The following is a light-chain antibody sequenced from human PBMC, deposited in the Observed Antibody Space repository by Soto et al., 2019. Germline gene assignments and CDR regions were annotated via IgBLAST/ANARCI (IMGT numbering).Light chain of an antibody. V-gene: IGKV1-12*01. CDR2: AAS. J-gene: IGKJ1*01. Sequence: DIQMTQSPSSVSASVGDTVTITCRASQDINSRLAWFQQKPGRAPKYLIQAASILQSGFPSRFAGSGSGTDFTLTINTXQPEDFATYYCLQVKSFPRTFGQGTKVDIK. CDR3: LQVKSFPRT. CDR1: QDINSR.